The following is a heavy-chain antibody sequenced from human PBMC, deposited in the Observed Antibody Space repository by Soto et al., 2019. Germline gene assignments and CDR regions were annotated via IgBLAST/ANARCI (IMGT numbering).Heavy chain of an antibody. CDR1: GYSFTSYW. CDR2: IYPGDSDT. V-gene: IGHV5-51*01. CDR3: ARHAQYYDFWSGYYRSYYYYYYGMDV. D-gene: IGHD3-3*01. J-gene: IGHJ6*02. Sequence: GESLKISCKGSGYSFTSYWIGWVRQMPGKGLEWMGIIYPGDSDTRYSPSFQGQVTISADKSISTAYLQWSSLKASDTAMYYCARHAQYYDFWSGYYRSYYYYYYGMDVWGQGTTVTVS.